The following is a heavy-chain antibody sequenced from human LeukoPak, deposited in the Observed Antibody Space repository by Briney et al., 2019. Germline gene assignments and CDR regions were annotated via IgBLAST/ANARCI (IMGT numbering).Heavy chain of an antibody. Sequence: ASVKVSCKASGYTFTSYGISWVRPAPGQGLEWMGWISAYNGNTNYAQKLQGRVTMTTDTSTSTAYMELRSLRSDDTAVYYCARGGAGTYYDFWSGYYFSSYSNWFDPWGQGTLVTVSS. CDR2: ISAYNGNT. CDR3: ARGGAGTYYDFWSGYYFSSYSNWFDP. CDR1: GYTFTSYG. J-gene: IGHJ5*02. D-gene: IGHD3-3*01. V-gene: IGHV1-18*01.